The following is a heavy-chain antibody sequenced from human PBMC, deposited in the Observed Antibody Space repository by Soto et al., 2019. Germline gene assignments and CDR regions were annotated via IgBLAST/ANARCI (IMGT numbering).Heavy chain of an antibody. D-gene: IGHD5-18*01. Sequence: SLRLSCAAPGFTFSSYGMHWVRQAPGKGLEWVAVISYDGSNKYYADSVKGRFTISRDNSKNTLYLQMNSLRAEDTAVYYCAEDRSGYSYGFYGMDVWGRGTTVTVS. CDR1: GFTFSSYG. CDR2: ISYDGSNK. CDR3: AEDRSGYSYGFYGMDV. J-gene: IGHJ6*02. V-gene: IGHV3-30*18.